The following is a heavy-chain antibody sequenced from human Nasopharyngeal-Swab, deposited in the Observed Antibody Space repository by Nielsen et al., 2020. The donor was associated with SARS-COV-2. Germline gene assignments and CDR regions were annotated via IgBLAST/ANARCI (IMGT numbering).Heavy chain of an antibody. CDR2: IIPIFGTA. D-gene: IGHD5-18*01. Sequence: SVKVSCKASGGTFSSYDISWVRQAPGQGLEWMGGIIPIFGTANYAPKFQGRVTITADVSTSTAYMELRSLRSEDTAVYYCASEGAPIDSYGFRDKVLLGYWGQGTLVTVSS. V-gene: IGHV1-69*13. J-gene: IGHJ4*02. CDR1: GGTFSSYD. CDR3: ASEGAPIDSYGFRDKVLLGY.